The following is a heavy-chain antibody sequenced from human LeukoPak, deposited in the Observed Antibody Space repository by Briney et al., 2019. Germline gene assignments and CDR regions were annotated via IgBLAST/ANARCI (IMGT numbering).Heavy chain of an antibody. D-gene: IGHD3-16*01. CDR3: ARDHRIGGS. V-gene: IGHV3-53*01. CDR2: IYSDGST. CDR1: GFTISSNY. Sequence: GGSLRLSCAASGFTISSNYMTWVRQAPGRGLQWVSVIYSDGSTFYADSVKGRFTISRDSSKNTLYLQMNSLRAEDTAVYYCARDHRIGGSWGQGTQVTVSS. J-gene: IGHJ4*02.